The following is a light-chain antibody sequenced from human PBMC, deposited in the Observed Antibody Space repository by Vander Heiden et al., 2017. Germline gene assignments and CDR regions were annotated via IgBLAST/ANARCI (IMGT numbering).Light chain of an antibody. Sequence: ELVLKPPPPALSWSPGEVATLCGRASQSIGSSLAWYPQKPGQAPRLLIFGASHRATGIPARFSGSGSGTDFTFTISSLEPEDFAVYYCQQHSNWPPGFGQGTRLDIK. V-gene: IGKV3-11*01. CDR1: QSIGSS. CDR3: QQHSNWPPG. J-gene: IGKJ5*01. CDR2: GAS.